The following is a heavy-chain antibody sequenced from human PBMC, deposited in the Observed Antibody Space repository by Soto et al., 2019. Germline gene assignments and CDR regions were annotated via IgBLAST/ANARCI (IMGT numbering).Heavy chain of an antibody. D-gene: IGHD4-4*01. Sequence: QVQLVQSGAEVKKPGASVKVSCKASGYTFTNYGLTWVRQAPGQGLEWMGWINTYNGKTNSAQRLQGRVTMTTDTSTNTAYMDLRSLTSDDTAVYYGARAQTPTESDYWGQGTLVTVSS. CDR3: ARAQTPTESDY. J-gene: IGHJ4*02. V-gene: IGHV1-18*01. CDR2: INTYNGKT. CDR1: GYTFTNYG.